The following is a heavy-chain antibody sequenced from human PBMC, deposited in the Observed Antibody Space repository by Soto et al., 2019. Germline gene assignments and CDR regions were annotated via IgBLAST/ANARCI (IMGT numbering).Heavy chain of an antibody. D-gene: IGHD3-3*01. V-gene: IGHV3-11*01. J-gene: IGHJ4*02. CDR1: GFNFSDYF. CDR3: ARDGNYDVWSGYLYYFDH. Sequence: PGGSLRLSCAASGFNFSDYFMSWICQAPGKGLEWVSYISSTGSTIYYPDSVKGRFTVSRDNAKNSLHLQMNSLRAEDTAVYFCARDGNYDVWSGYLYYFDHWGQGALDTGSS. CDR2: ISSTGSTI.